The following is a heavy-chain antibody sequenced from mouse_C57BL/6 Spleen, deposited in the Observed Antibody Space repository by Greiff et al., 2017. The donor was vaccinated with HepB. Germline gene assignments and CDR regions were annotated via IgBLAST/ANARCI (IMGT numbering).Heavy chain of an antibody. CDR2: IRNKANGYTT. J-gene: IGHJ1*03. V-gene: IGHV7-3*01. Sequence: EVQLVESGGGLVQPGGSLSLSCAASGFTFTDYYMSWVRQPPGKALEWLGFIRNKANGYTTEYSASVKGRFTISRDNTQSILHLQMNALRADDNATYYSARASAFYGSVRWYFDVWGTGTTVTVSA. CDR3: ARASAFYGSVRWYFDV. D-gene: IGHD1-1*01. CDR1: GFTFTDYY.